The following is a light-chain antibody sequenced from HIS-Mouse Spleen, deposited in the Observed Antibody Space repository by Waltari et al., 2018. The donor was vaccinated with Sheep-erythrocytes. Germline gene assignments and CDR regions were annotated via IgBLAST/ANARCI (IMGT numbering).Light chain of an antibody. CDR3: QQRSNWPPLT. Sequence: TQSPSSVSASVGDRATLSCRASQSVSSYLAWYQQKPGQAPRLLIYDASNRATGIPARFSGSGSGTDFTLTISSLEPEDFAVYYCQQRSNWPPLTFGGGTKVEIK. V-gene: IGKV3-11*01. CDR1: QSVSSY. J-gene: IGKJ4*01. CDR2: DAS.